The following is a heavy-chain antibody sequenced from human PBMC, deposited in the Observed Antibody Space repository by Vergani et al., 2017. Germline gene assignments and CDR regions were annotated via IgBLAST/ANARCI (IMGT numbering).Heavy chain of an antibody. D-gene: IGHD5-18*01. Sequence: EVQLVQSGAEVKKPGESLRISCKGSGYSFTSYWISWVRQMPGKGLEWMGRIDPSDSYTNYSPSFQGHVTISADKSISTAYLQWSSLKASDTAMYCWSKSRIGYSYGLGGSYWFDPWGQGTLVTVSS. V-gene: IGHV5-10-1*01. CDR1: GYSFTSYW. CDR3: SKSRIGYSYGLGGSYWFDP. CDR2: IDPSDSYT. J-gene: IGHJ5*02.